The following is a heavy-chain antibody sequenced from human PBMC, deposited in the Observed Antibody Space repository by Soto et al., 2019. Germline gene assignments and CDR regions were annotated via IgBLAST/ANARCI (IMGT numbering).Heavy chain of an antibody. CDR2: ISGTGGST. D-gene: IGHD2-21*02. CDR1: GFTFNNFA. V-gene: IGHV3-23*01. Sequence: GGSLRLSCAASGFTFNNFAMNWVRQVPGKGLEWVAAISGTGGSTFYSDSLGGRFTISRDNSKNILFLQMNSLSAEDTAVYYCARNCGGDCSNWFDPWGQGTLVTVSS. CDR3: ARNCGGDCSNWFDP. J-gene: IGHJ5*02.